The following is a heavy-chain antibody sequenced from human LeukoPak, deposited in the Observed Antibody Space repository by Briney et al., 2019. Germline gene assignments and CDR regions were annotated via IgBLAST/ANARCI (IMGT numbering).Heavy chain of an antibody. Sequence: WETLSLTCTVSGGSISSYYWSWIRLPPGKGLEWIGYIYYSGSTNYNPSLKSRVTISVDTSKNQFSLKLSSVTAADTAVYYCASYSYYYDSSGYFDYWGQGTLVTVSS. J-gene: IGHJ4*02. D-gene: IGHD3-22*01. V-gene: IGHV4-59*01. CDR2: IYYSGST. CDR1: GGSISSYY. CDR3: ASYSYYYDSSGYFDY.